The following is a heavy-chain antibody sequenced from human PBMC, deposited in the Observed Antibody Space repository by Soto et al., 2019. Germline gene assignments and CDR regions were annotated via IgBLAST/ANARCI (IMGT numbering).Heavy chain of an antibody. D-gene: IGHD6-13*01. CDR2: VYNSGST. J-gene: IGHJ4*02. Sequence: SETLSLTCTVSGGSISSNYWTWIRQPPGKGLEWIGYVYNSGSTNYNPTLKSRVTISEDTSKSQFSLKVNSMTAADTAVYYCARYRREAVAGYTLDNWGQGILVTVSS. V-gene: IGHV4-59*01. CDR3: ARYRREAVAGYTLDN. CDR1: GGSISSNY.